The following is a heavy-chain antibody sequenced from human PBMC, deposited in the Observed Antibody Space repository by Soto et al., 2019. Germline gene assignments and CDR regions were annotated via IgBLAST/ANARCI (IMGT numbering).Heavy chain of an antibody. CDR3: AREAVDCSGGSCYPGYYGMDV. Sequence: EVQLVETGGGLIQPGGSLRLSCAASGFTVSSNYMSWVRQAPGKGLEWVSVIYSGGSTYYADSVKGRFTISRDNSKNTLYLQMNSLRAEGTAVYYCAREAVDCSGGSCYPGYYGMDVWGQGTTVTVSS. CDR1: GFTVSSNY. CDR2: IYSGGST. V-gene: IGHV3-53*02. J-gene: IGHJ6*02. D-gene: IGHD2-15*01.